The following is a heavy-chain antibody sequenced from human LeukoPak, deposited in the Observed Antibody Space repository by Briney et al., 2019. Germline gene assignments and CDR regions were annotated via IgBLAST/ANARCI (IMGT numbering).Heavy chain of an antibody. CDR1: GFTFSSYA. CDR3: ARVSGDNY. Sequence: GGSLRLSCAASGFTFSSYAMHWVRQAPGKGLEWVAVISYDGSNKYYADSVEGRFTISRDNSKNTLYLQMNSLRAEDTAVYYCARVSGDNYWGQGTLVTVSS. V-gene: IGHV3-30-3*01. CDR2: ISYDGSNK. J-gene: IGHJ4*02. D-gene: IGHD7-27*01.